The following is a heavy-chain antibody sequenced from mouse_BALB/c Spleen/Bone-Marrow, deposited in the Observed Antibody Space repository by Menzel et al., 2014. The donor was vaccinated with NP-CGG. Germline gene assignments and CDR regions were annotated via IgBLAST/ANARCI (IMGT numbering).Heavy chain of an antibody. J-gene: IGHJ2*01. D-gene: IGHD6-1*01. V-gene: IGHV14-4*02. CDR3: NAEHGNYHYFDY. CDR1: GFNIKDYY. Sequence: EVQLQQSGAELVRSGASVKLSCTASGFNIKDYYMHWVKQRPEQGLEWIGWIDPGNGDTEYAPKFQGKATMTADTSSNTAYLQLSSLTSEDTAVSYCNAEHGNYHYFDYWGQGTTLTVSS. CDR2: IDPGNGDT.